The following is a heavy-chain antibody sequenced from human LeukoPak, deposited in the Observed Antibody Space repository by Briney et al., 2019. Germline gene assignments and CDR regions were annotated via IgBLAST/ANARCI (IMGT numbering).Heavy chain of an antibody. D-gene: IGHD2-15*01. V-gene: IGHV3-48*03. Sequence: GGSLRLSCAASGFTFSSYEMNWVRQAPGKGLEWVSYISSSGSTIYYVDSVKGRFTISRDNAKNSLYLQMNSLRTEDTALYYCAKDIKTRAYYYYYYMDVWGKGTTVTISS. CDR1: GFTFSSYE. CDR2: ISSSGSTI. CDR3: AKDIKTRAYYYYYYMDV. J-gene: IGHJ6*03.